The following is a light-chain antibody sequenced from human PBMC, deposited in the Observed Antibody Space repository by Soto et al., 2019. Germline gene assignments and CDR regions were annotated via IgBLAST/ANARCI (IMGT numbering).Light chain of an antibody. CDR3: QQSYSTLRT. CDR1: QNIGSN. Sequence: EVVMTQSPATLSASPGERVILSCRASQNIGSNLAWYQQRPGQAPRLLMYGASTRATETPARFSGSGSGTDFTLTISSLQPEDFATYYCQQSYSTLRTFGQGTKVDIK. CDR2: GAS. V-gene: IGKV3-15*01. J-gene: IGKJ1*01.